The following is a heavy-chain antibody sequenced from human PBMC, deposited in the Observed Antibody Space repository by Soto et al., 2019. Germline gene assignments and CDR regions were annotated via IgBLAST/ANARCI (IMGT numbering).Heavy chain of an antibody. CDR2: LGTAGDT. CDR3: ARDSYGDYAFDY. J-gene: IGHJ4*02. V-gene: IGHV3-13*04. CDR1: GFTFSSYD. D-gene: IGHD4-17*01. Sequence: EVQLVESGGGLVQPGGSLRLSCAASGFTFSSYDMHWVRQATGKGLEWVSALGTAGDTYYPGSVKARFTISRENAKNSLYLQMNSLRAGDTAVYYCARDSYGDYAFDYWGQGTLVTVSS.